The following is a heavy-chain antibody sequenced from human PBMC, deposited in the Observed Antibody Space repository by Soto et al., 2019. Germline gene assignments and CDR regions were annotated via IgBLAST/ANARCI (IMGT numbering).Heavy chain of an antibody. V-gene: IGHV3-11*05. J-gene: IGHJ4*02. Sequence: QVQLVQSGGGLVKPGESLRLSCATSGLTFSAYYMSWIRQAPGKGLESLSYISGSSSDIKYADSVKGRFTISRDNAKKSVYLQMNSLRAEDTAVYYCATGPRRLRDWGQGTPVSVSP. CDR1: GLTFSAYY. CDR2: ISGSSSDI. CDR3: ATGPRRLRD.